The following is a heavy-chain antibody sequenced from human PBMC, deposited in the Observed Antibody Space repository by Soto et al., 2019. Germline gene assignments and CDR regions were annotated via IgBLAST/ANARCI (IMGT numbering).Heavy chain of an antibody. CDR1: GGTFNNYA. V-gene: IGHV1-69*06. Sequence: QVQLVQSGAEVKKPGSSVEVSCKASGGTFNNYAISWVRQAPGQGLEWMGGIIPIFGTANYAQKFQGRVTIIADKSTSTAYMELYSLTSEDTAVYYCAAELRFGELGYYGMDVWGQGTTVTVSS. J-gene: IGHJ6*02. D-gene: IGHD3-16*01. CDR3: AAELRFGELGYYGMDV. CDR2: IIPIFGTA.